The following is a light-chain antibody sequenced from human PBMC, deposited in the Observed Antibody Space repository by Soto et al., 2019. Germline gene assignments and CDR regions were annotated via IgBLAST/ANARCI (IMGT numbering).Light chain of an antibody. V-gene: IGKV1-39*01. CDR1: QSISSY. CDR2: AAS. Sequence: DIPMTQSPSSLSASVGDRVTITCRASQSISSYLNWYQQKPGKAPKLLIYAASSLQSGVPSRFSGSGSGTDFTLTISSLPPEDFATYYCQQSYSTPPVTFGHGTKVDIK. J-gene: IGKJ3*01. CDR3: QQSYSTPPVT.